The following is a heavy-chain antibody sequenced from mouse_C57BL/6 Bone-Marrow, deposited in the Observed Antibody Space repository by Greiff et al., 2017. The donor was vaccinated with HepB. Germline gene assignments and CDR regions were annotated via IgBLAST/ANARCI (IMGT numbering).Heavy chain of an antibody. V-gene: IGHV1-55*01. D-gene: IGHD3-2*02. CDR1: GYTFTSYW. CDR2: IYPGSGST. J-gene: IGHJ2*01. CDR3: AKGSSGYDFLNYFDY. Sequence: QVQLKQPGAELVKPGASVKMSCKASGYTFTSYWITWVKQRPGQGLEWIGDIYPGSGSTNYNEKFKSKATLTVDTSSSTAYMQLSSLTSEDSAVYYCAKGSSGYDFLNYFDYWGQGTTLTVSS.